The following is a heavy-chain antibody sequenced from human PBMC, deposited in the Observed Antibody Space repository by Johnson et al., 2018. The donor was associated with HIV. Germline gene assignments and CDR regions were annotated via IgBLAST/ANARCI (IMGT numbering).Heavy chain of an antibody. CDR3: AIPYYYDSGAYH. CDR2: IGNNGGNT. V-gene: IGHV3-64*01. D-gene: IGHD3-22*01. J-gene: IGHJ3*01. Sequence: VQLVESGGGLVQPGGSLRLSCAASGFTFSTYAMHWVRQAPGKGLESVSAIGNNGGNTYYANSVEGRFTISRDNSKNTLYLQMGSLRAEDMAVYYCAIPYYYDSGAYHWGQGTLVTVSS. CDR1: GFTFSTYA.